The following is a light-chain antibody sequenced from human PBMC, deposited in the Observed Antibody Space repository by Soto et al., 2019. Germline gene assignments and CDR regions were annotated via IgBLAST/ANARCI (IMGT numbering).Light chain of an antibody. CDR2: DAS. CDR1: QSVDSS. V-gene: IGKV3-11*01. J-gene: IGKJ2*01. Sequence: EVVLTQSPATLSLSPGERATLSCRASQSVDSSLAWYQQKVGQAPRLLIYDASNRATGIPGRFSGSGSGTDFTLTISSLEPEDFAVSYGQQRGAFGQGTKVEI. CDR3: QQRGA.